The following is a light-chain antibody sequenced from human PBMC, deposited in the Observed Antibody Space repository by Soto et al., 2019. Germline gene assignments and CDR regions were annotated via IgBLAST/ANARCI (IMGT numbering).Light chain of an antibody. J-gene: IGLJ1*01. V-gene: IGLV2-14*01. CDR2: EVS. CDR1: SSDVGGYDY. CDR3: SSHTSSSTPYV. Sequence: QSVLTQPASVSGSPGQSITISCTGTSSDVGGYDYVSWYQQHPGKAPKLMIYEVSNRPSGVSNRFSGSKSGNTASLTISGLQAEDEADYYCSSHTSSSTPYVFGTGTKLTVL.